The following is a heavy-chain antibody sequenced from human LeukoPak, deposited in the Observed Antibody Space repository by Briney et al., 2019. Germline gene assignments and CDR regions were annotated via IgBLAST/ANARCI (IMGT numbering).Heavy chain of an antibody. CDR1: GGTFSSYA. Sequence: SVKVSCKASGGTFSSYAISWVRQAPGQGLEWMGRIIPILGIANYAQKFQGRVTITADKSTSTAYMELSSLRSEDTAVYYCARGYSSSATPGYYFDYWGQGTLVTVSS. CDR3: ARGYSSSATPGYYFDY. D-gene: IGHD6-6*01. J-gene: IGHJ4*02. CDR2: IIPILGIA. V-gene: IGHV1-69*04.